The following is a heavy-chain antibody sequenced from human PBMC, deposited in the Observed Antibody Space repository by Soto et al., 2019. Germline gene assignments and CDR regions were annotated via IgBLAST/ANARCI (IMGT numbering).Heavy chain of an antibody. CDR1: GGSISSNY. J-gene: IGHJ4*02. CDR3: ARDWYISGWSVLDS. CDR2: INNIGST. Sequence: SETLSLTCTVSGGSISSNYWSWIRQPPGKGLEWIGYINNIGSTNYNPSLKSRVTISVDTSKNQISLKLSSVTAADTAVYYCARDWYISGWSVLDSWGQGTLVTV. V-gene: IGHV4-59*01. D-gene: IGHD6-19*01.